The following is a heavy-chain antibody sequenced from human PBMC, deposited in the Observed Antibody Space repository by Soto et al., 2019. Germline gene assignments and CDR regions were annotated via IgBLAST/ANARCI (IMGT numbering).Heavy chain of an antibody. J-gene: IGHJ6*02. Sequence: TLSLTCTVSGGSISSGGYYWSWIRQHPGKGLEWIGYIYYSGSTYYNPSLKSRVTISVDTSKNQFSLKLSSVTAADTAVYYCARDSEYYYDSSGLGYYYYGMDVWGQGTTVTVSS. V-gene: IGHV4-31*03. D-gene: IGHD3-22*01. CDR2: IYYSGST. CDR3: ARDSEYYYDSSGLGYYYYGMDV. CDR1: GGSISSGGYY.